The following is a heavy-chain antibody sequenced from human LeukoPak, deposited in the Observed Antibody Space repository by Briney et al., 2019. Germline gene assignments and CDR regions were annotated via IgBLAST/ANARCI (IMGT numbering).Heavy chain of an antibody. D-gene: IGHD3-22*01. CDR1: GFTFSSYG. V-gene: IGHV3-33*01. CDR3: AVYYYDGSGHNWFDP. J-gene: IGHJ5*02. CDR2: IWYDGSNK. Sequence: GRSLRLSCAASGFTFSSYGMHWVRQAPGKGLEWVAVIWYDGSNKYYADSVKGRFTISRDNSKNTLYLQMNSLRAEDTAVYYCAVYYYDGSGHNWFDPWGQGTLVTVSS.